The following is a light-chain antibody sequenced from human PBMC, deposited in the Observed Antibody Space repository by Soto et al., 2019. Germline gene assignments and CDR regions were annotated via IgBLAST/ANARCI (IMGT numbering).Light chain of an antibody. J-gene: IGKJ1*01. CDR1: QSISSW. Sequence: DLQMTQSPSPLSASVGDRFTITCRASQSISSWLVWYQQKPGKAPNLLIYKASSLESGVPSRCSGSGSGTEFTLTISSLQPDDVATYYCQEYNTYSRPFGQGTKVDIK. CDR2: KAS. V-gene: IGKV1-5*03. CDR3: QEYNTYSRP.